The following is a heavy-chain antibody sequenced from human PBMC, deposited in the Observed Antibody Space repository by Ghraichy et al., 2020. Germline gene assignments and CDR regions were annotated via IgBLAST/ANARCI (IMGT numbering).Heavy chain of an antibody. J-gene: IGHJ4*02. V-gene: IGHV4-31*03. CDR3: ARAVRGYSNYPFDY. D-gene: IGHD4-11*01. CDR2: IYYSGST. CDR1: GGSISSGGYY. Sequence: SETLSLTCTVSGGSISSGGYYWSWIRQHPGKGLEWIGYIYYSGSTYYNPSLKSRVTISVDTSKNQFSLKLSSVTAADTAVYYCARAVRGYSNYPFDYWGQGTLVTVSS.